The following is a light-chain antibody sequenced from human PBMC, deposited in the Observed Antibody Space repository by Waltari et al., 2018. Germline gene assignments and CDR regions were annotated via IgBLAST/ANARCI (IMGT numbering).Light chain of an antibody. V-gene: IGKV3-20*01. Sequence: VLTQSPGTLSLSPGEKATLSCRASQSVSNNYLLWYQQKPGQAPRVLIYGKSNRATGIPDRFSGSGSGTDFTLTISRLEPEDFAVYYCQQFVSSPRTFGQGTKVEFK. CDR1: QSVSNNY. CDR2: GKS. CDR3: QQFVSSPRT. J-gene: IGKJ1*01.